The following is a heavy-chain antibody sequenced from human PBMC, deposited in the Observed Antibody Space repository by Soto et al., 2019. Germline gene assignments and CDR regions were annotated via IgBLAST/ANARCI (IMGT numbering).Heavy chain of an antibody. D-gene: IGHD3-3*01. V-gene: IGHV1-69*01. CDR2: IIPIFGTA. Sequence: QVQLVQSGAEVKKPGSSVKVSCKACGGTFSSYAISWVRQAPGQGLEWMGGIIPIFGTANYAQKFQGRVTITADESTSTAYMELSSLRSEDTAVYYCARAAKSPMGFLEWFDDYWGQGTLVTVSS. J-gene: IGHJ4*02. CDR1: GGTFSSYA. CDR3: ARAAKSPMGFLEWFDDY.